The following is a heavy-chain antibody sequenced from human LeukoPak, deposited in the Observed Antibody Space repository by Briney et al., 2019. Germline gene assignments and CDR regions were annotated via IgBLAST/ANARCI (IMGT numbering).Heavy chain of an antibody. CDR3: AKDGWMVRGANPPDY. V-gene: IGHV3-23*01. J-gene: IGHJ4*02. Sequence: GGSLRLSCAASGFTFSSYGMSWVRQAPGKGLEWVSAISGSGGSTYYADSVKGRFTISRDNSKNTLYLQMNSLRAEDTAVYYCAKDGWMVRGANPPDYWGQGTLVTVSS. CDR1: GFTFSSYG. CDR2: ISGSGGST. D-gene: IGHD3-10*01.